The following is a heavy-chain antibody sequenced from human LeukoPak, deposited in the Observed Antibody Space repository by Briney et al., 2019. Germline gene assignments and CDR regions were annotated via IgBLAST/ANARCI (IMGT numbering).Heavy chain of an antibody. Sequence: GGSLRLSCAASEFTFSSYWMHWVRQAPGKGLLWVSRISGDGRSTSYADSVKGRFTISRDDSKNTLYLQMNSLRADDTAVFYCARGSLGSSTSSDCCPLDYWGQGALVTVSS. V-gene: IGHV3-74*01. CDR2: ISGDGRST. J-gene: IGHJ4*02. CDR3: ARGSLGSSTSSDCCPLDY. CDR1: EFTFSSYW. D-gene: IGHD2-21*01.